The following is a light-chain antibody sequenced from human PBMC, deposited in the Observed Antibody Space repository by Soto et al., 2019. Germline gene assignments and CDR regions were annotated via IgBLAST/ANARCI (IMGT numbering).Light chain of an antibody. CDR3: RSYTSSSTPL. V-gene: IGLV2-14*01. Sequence: QSVLTQPASVSGSPGQSITISCTGTSSDVGGYNYVSWYQQHPGKAPKLMIYDVSNRPSGVSNRFSGYKSGNTASLTISGFQAEDEADYYCRSYTSSSTPLFVTGTKVTV. CDR1: SSDVGGYNY. CDR2: DVS. J-gene: IGLJ1*01.